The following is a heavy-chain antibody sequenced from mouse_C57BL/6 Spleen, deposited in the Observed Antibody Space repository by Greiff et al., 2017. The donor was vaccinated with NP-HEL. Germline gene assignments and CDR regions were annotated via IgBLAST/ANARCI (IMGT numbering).Heavy chain of an antibody. CDR1: GYTFTSYW. CDR2: IDPSDSET. V-gene: IGHV1-52*01. J-gene: IGHJ1*03. Sequence: QVQLQQPGAELVRPGSSVKLSCKASGYTFTSYWMHWVKQRPIQGLEWIGNIDPSDSETPYNQKFKAKATLTVDKSSSTAYMQLSSLTSEDSAVYDCASKGPAYGSSYWYFDVWGTGTTVTVSS. CDR3: ASKGPAYGSSYWYFDV. D-gene: IGHD1-1*01.